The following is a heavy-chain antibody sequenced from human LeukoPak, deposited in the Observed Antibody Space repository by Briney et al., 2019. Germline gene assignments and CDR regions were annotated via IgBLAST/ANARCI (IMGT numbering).Heavy chain of an antibody. CDR3: ARECSGGSCYLRGDAFDI. V-gene: IGHV4-4*07. Sequence: SETLSLTCTVSGGSISSYYWTWIRQPAGKGLEWVGRIYTSGNTNYNPSLKSRVTMSVDTSKSQFSLKLSSVTAADTAVYYCARECSGGSCYLRGDAFDIWGQGTMVTVPS. J-gene: IGHJ3*02. CDR1: GGSISSYY. CDR2: IYTSGNT. D-gene: IGHD2-15*01.